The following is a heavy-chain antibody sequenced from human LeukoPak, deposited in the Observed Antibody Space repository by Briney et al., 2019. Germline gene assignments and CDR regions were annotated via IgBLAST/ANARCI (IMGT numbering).Heavy chain of an antibody. J-gene: IGHJ3*02. V-gene: IGHV1-24*01. CDR3: AADSRRSSGWFLPDRFDI. CDR1: GYTLTDLS. CDR2: FDPEAGET. D-gene: IGHD6-19*01. Sequence: ASVKVSCKVSGYTLTDLSMHWVRQTPGSGPEWMGGFDPEAGETVYAQKFQGRVTMTDDTSTDTAYMELRSLRSEDTAVYYCAADSRRSSGWFLPDRFDIWGQGTKVTVSS.